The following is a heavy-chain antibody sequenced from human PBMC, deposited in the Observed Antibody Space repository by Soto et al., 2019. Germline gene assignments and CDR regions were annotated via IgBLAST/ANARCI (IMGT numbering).Heavy chain of an antibody. CDR2: ISGSGGST. J-gene: IGHJ4*02. CDR3: AKVDSAAAGFFDY. CDR1: GFTFGSYA. Sequence: PGGSLRLSCAASGFTFGSYAVSWVRQAPGKGLEWVSAISGSGGSTYYADSVKGRFTISRDNSKNTLYLQMNSLRAEDTAVYYCAKVDSAAAGFFDYWGQGTLVTVSS. V-gene: IGHV3-23*01. D-gene: IGHD6-13*01.